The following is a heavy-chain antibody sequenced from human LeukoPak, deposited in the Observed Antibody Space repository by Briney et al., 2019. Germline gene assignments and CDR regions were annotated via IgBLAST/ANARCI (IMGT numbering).Heavy chain of an antibody. CDR1: GGSMSNSY. CDR3: ARDSPDGYTSGHYYYYLDV. J-gene: IGHJ6*03. Sequence: SETLSLTCTVSGGSMSNSYLTWVRQSAGKGLEWIGRMYVTGTTNYNPSLRSRVTMSIDTSKNQFSLRLNSVTAADTAVYYCARDSPDGYTSGHYYYYLDVWGKGTTVTVSS. CDR2: MYVTGTT. D-gene: IGHD5-12*01. V-gene: IGHV4-4*07.